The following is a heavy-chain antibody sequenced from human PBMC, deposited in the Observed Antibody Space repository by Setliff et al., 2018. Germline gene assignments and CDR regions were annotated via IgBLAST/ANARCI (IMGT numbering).Heavy chain of an antibody. V-gene: IGHV1-18*01. J-gene: IGHJ3*02. CDR1: GYTFISYD. Sequence: ASVKVSCKASGYTFISYDISWVRQAPGQGLEWMGWISAYNGNTNYAQKLQGRVTMTTDTSTSTAYMELRSLRSDDTAVYYCARVLFHCSSTSCYLDAFDIWGQGTMVTVSS. CDR3: ARVLFHCSSTSCYLDAFDI. D-gene: IGHD2-2*01. CDR2: ISAYNGNT.